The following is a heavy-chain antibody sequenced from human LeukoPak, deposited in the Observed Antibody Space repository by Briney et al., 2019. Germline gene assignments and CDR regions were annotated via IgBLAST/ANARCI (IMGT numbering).Heavy chain of an antibody. D-gene: IGHD6-13*01. CDR3: ARTGIAAAGTYYYYYMDV. Sequence: GESLKISCKGSGYSFTSYWIGWVRQMPGKGLEWMGIIYPGDSDTRYSLSFQGQVTISADKSISTAYLQWSSLKASDTAMYYCARTGIAAAGTYYYYYMDVWGKGTTVTISS. J-gene: IGHJ6*03. V-gene: IGHV5-51*01. CDR1: GYSFTSYW. CDR2: IYPGDSDT.